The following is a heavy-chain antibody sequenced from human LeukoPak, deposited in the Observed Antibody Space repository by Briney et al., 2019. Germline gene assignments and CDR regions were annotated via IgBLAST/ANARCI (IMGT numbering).Heavy chain of an antibody. CDR3: ARDRYGTSMAGSDY. CDR2: ISGSSGYI. V-gene: IGHV3-21*01. J-gene: IGHJ4*02. Sequence: GGSLRLSCAASGFTFSTYSMNWVRQAPGKGLEWVSSISGSSGYIYYADSVKGRFTISRDNAKNSLFLQTNSLRAEDTAVYYCARDRYGTSMAGSDYWGQGTQVTVSS. CDR1: GFTFSTYS. D-gene: IGHD5-18*01.